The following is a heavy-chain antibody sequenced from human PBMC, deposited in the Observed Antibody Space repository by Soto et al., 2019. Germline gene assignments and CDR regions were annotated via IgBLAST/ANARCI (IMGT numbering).Heavy chain of an antibody. V-gene: IGHV3-48*01. CDR1: GFTFSSYS. Sequence: GGSLRLSCASSGFTFSSYSMNWVRQAPGKGLEWVSYISSSSSTIYYADSVKGRFTISRDNAKNSLYLQMNSLRAEDTAVYYCASIPRGYCSGGSCYTGDYWGQGTLVTVSS. J-gene: IGHJ4*02. CDR3: ASIPRGYCSGGSCYTGDY. D-gene: IGHD2-15*01. CDR2: ISSSSSTI.